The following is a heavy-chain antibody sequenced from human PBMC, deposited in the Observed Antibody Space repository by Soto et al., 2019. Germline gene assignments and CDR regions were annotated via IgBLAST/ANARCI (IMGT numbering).Heavy chain of an antibody. CDR3: AKDLDIVVVGGLDV. CDR2: ISYDGSNK. V-gene: IGHV3-30*18. J-gene: IGHJ6*02. D-gene: IGHD2-15*01. CDR1: GFTFSSYG. Sequence: XESLRLSCAASGFTFSSYGMHWVRQAPGKGLEWVAVISYDGSNKYYADSVKGRFTISRDNSKNTLYLQMNSLRAEVTAVYYCAKDLDIVVVGGLDVWGQGTTVTV.